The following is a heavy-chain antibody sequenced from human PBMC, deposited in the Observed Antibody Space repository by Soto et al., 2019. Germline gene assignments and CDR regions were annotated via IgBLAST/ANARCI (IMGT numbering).Heavy chain of an antibody. V-gene: IGHV1-18*04. CDR2: ISPETGKT. J-gene: IGHJ4*02. CDR3: TRDLSFISTSTVTTDAF. Sequence: ASVKVSCKASGYTFSSFGLSWVRRAPGQGPEWMGWISPETGKTEYSHKFQGRVTMTTDTSTRTLFLDLGSLTSDDTAVYYCTRDLSFISTSTVTTDAFWGQGTLVTVSS. D-gene: IGHD4-17*01. CDR1: GYTFSSFG.